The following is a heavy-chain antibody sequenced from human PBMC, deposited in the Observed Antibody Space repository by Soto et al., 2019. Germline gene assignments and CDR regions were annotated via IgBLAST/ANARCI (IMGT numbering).Heavy chain of an antibody. CDR2: ISYDGSNK. Sequence: GGSLRLSCAASGFTFSSYGMHWVRQAPGKGLEWVAVISYDGSNKYYADSVKGRFTISRDNSKNTLYLQMNSLRAEDTAVYYCAKDRSSSWYLNPWFDPWGQGTLVTVS. J-gene: IGHJ5*02. V-gene: IGHV3-30*18. D-gene: IGHD6-13*01. CDR3: AKDRSSSWYLNPWFDP. CDR1: GFTFSSYG.